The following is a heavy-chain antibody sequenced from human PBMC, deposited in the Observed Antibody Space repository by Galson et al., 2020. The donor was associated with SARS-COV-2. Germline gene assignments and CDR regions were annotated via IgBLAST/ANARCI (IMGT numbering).Heavy chain of an antibody. CDR1: GYTFNSYG. CDR2: ISAYNGNT. CDR3: ARVVVAVAAYAFDI. D-gene: IGHD6-19*01. Sequence: ASVKVSCKASGYTFNSYGISWVRQAPGQGLEWMGWISAYNGNTNYVQKLQGRVTMTTDTSTSTAYMDLRSLGSDDTAVYYCARVVVAVAAYAFDIWGQGTMVTVSS. J-gene: IGHJ3*02. V-gene: IGHV1-18*04.